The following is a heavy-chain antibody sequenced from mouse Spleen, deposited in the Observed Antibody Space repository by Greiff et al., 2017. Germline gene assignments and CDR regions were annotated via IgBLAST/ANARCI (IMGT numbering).Heavy chain of an antibody. CDR3: AMITTEGY. J-gene: IGHJ2*01. V-gene: IGHV5-9-3*01. Sequence: EVQVVESGGGLVKPGGSLKLSCAASGFTFSSYAMSWVRQTPEKRLEWVATISSGGSYTYYPDSVKGRFTISRDNAKNTLYLQMSSLRSEDTAMYYCAMITTEGYWGQGTTLTVSS. D-gene: IGHD2-4*01. CDR2: ISSGGSYT. CDR1: GFTFSSYA.